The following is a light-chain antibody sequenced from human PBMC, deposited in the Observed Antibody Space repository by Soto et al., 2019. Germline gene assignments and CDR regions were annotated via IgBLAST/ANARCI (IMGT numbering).Light chain of an antibody. J-gene: IGKJ3*01. CDR3: QQSYSTLIFT. CDR1: QSISRY. Sequence: DIQMTQSPSSLSASVGDRVTITCWASQSISRYLNWYQQKPGKAPKLLIYAASSLQSGVPSRFSGSGSGTDFTLTISSLQPEDFATYYCQQSYSTLIFTFGPGTTVDIK. CDR2: AAS. V-gene: IGKV1-39*01.